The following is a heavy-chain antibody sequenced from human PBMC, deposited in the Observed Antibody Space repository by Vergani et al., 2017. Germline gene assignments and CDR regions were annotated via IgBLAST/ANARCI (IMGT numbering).Heavy chain of an antibody. CDR2: IIPILGIA. CDR3: ASQACSGGSCYSGY. D-gene: IGHD2-15*01. J-gene: IGHJ4*02. V-gene: IGHV1-69*09. Sequence: QVQLVQSGAEVKKPGSSVKVSCKASGGTFSSYTISWVRQAPGQGLEWMGRIIPILGIANYAQKFQGRVTITADKSTSTAYMELSSLRSEDTAVYYCASQACSGGSCYSGYWGQGTLVTVSS. CDR1: GGTFSSYT.